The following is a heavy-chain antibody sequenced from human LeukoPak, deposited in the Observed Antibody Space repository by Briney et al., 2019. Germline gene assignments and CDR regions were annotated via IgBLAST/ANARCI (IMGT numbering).Heavy chain of an antibody. CDR1: GFTFSTYA. CDR2: VSGDGGST. V-gene: IGHV3-23*01. J-gene: IGHJ4*02. CDR3: AKGSSSGDYGGYYFDY. Sequence: GGSLRLSCVASGFTFSTYALTWVRQAPGKGLGWVSAVSGDGGSTYYADSVRGRFTISRANSKNTLYLQMNSLKAEDTAVYYCAKGSSSGDYGGYYFDYWSQGTLVTVSS. D-gene: IGHD4-17*01.